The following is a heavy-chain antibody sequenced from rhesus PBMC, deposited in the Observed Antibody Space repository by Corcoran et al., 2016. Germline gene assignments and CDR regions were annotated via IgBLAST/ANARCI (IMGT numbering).Heavy chain of an antibody. CDR2: INSGGGNT. CDR3: AKARGYSGYSSFDY. D-gene: IGHD5-42*01. CDR1: GFTFSSYW. V-gene: IGHV3S25*01. Sequence: EVQLVESGGGLAKPGGSLRLSCAASGFTFSSYWMNWVRQAPGKGLELVSAINSGGGNTYYADSVKARFTISRDNSKHTLSLQMNSLRAEETAVYYCAKARGYSGYSSFDYWGQGVLVTVSS. J-gene: IGHJ4*01.